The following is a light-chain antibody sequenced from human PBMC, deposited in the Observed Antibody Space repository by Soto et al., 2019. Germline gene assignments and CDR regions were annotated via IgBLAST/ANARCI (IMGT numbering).Light chain of an antibody. CDR1: QSVSSSY. CDR3: QQYVSSPFT. J-gene: IGKJ2*01. Sequence: EIVLTQSPGTLPLSPGERATLSCRASQSVSSSYLAWYQQKPGQAPRLLIYGASSRATVIPDRFSGSGSGTDFTLTISRLEPEDFAVYYCQQYVSSPFTFGQGTKLEIK. V-gene: IGKV3-20*01. CDR2: GAS.